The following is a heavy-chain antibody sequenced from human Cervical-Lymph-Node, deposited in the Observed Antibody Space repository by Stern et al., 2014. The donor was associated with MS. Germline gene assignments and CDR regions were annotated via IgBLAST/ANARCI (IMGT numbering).Heavy chain of an antibody. D-gene: IGHD6-19*01. J-gene: IGHJ4*02. CDR1: GYTFTDYW. Sequence: EVQLVESGAEVRKPGQSLTISCSISGYTFTDYWIAWVRQMPGQGMEWRGAIFPGASDTRCSPTFQGHCTISVDTSINTAYQQWSGLRASDTAMYYYARPHSSGWSCYFDFWGQGTLVAVSS. CDR3: ARPHSSGWSCYFDF. CDR2: IFPGASDT. V-gene: IGHV5-51*01.